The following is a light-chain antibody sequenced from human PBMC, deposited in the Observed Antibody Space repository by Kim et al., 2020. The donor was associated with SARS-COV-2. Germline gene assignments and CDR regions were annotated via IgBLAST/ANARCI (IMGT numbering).Light chain of an antibody. J-gene: IGKJ1*01. V-gene: IGKV1-9*01. CDR2: AAS. CDR3: QRLYSYLLT. Sequence: IQLTQSLSSLAASVGDRVTITCRASQSISSYLCWYQQKAGKAPNLLMYAASTLQSGVPSRFSGSGSGTDFTLTISNLQPEDCTTYCCQRLYSYLLTFGQGTKVDIK. CDR1: QSISSY.